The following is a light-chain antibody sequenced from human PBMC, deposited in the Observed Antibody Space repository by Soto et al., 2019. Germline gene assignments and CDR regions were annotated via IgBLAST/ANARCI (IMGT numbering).Light chain of an antibody. CDR1: QRMGGW. CDR3: QQYNSYPWT. CDR2: DVS. V-gene: IGKV1-5*01. Sequence: DIQMTQSPSTLSASVGDTFTITCRASQRMGGWLAWYQQKPGKAPKLLIYDVSSLESGVPSRFSGSGSGTEFTLAISSLQPDDFATYYCQQYNSYPWTFGQGTKVDIK. J-gene: IGKJ1*01.